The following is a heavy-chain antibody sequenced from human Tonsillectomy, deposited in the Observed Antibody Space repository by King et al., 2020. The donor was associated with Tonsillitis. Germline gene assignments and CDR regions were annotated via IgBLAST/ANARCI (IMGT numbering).Heavy chain of an antibody. CDR2: VHHSGIT. V-gene: IGHV4-4*02. CDR1: GGSISSINW. Sequence: VQLQESGPGLVKPSGTLSLTCAVSGGSISSINWWSWVRQPPGKGLEWIGEVHHSGITNYNPSLKSPVTISLDKSKNQFSLKLTSVTAADTAVYYCARVKSYQYSAFDMWGRGTMVTVSS. J-gene: IGHJ3*02. CDR3: ARVKSYQYSAFDM. D-gene: IGHD6-6*01.